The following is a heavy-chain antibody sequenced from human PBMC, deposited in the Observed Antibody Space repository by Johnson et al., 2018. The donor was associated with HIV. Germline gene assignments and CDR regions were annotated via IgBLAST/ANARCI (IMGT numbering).Heavy chain of an antibody. D-gene: IGHD4-23*01. V-gene: IGHV3-30*02. CDR3: ARDRTTVVWNDAFDI. CDR2: IRYDGSNK. J-gene: IGHJ3*02. Sequence: QVQLVESGGGLVKPGGSLRLSCVASGFTFSSYGMHWVRQAPGKGLEWVAFIRYDGSNKYYADSVKGRFTISRDNSKNTLYLQMNSLRAEDTAVYYCARDRTTVVWNDAFDIWGQGTMVTVSS. CDR1: GFTFSSYG.